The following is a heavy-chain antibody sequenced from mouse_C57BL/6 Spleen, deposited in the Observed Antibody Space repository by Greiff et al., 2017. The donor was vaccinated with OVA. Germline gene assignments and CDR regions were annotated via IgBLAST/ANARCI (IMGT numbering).Heavy chain of an antibody. Sequence: VQLKESGGGLVKPGGSLKLSCAASGFTFSDYGMHWVRQAPEKGLEWVAYISSGSSTIYYADTVKGRFTISRDNAKNTLFLQMTSLRSEDTAMYYCARGDSSGYFAYWGQGTLVTVSA. CDR2: ISSGSSTI. V-gene: IGHV5-17*01. CDR1: GFTFSDYG. D-gene: IGHD3-2*02. CDR3: ARGDSSGYFAY. J-gene: IGHJ3*01.